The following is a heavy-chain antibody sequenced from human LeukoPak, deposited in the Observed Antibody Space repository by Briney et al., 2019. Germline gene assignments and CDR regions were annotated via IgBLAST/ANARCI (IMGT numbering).Heavy chain of an antibody. CDR2: ISYDGSNK. J-gene: IGHJ4*02. D-gene: IGHD3-22*01. V-gene: IGHV3-30-3*01. CDR3: AREKGRLWKDSSGYYFDY. CDR1: GFTFSSYA. Sequence: PGGSLRLSCAASGFTFSSYAMHWVRQAPGKGLEWVAVISYDGSNKYYADSVKGRFTISRDNSKNTLYLQMNSLRAEDTAAYYCAREKGRLWKDSSGYYFDYWGQGTLVTVSS.